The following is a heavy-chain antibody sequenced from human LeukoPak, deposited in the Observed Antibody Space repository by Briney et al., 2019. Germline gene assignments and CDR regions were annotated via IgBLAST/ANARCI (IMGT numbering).Heavy chain of an antibody. V-gene: IGHV4-59*01. D-gene: IGHD6-19*01. Sequence: SETLSLTCTVSGGSISSYYWSWIRQPPGKGLEWVGYIYYSGSANYNPSLKSRVTISVDTSKNQFSLKLSSVTAADTAVYYCASAPYSSGWPYWSFDLWGQGTLVTVSS. CDR2: IYYSGSA. CDR1: GGSISSYY. CDR3: ASAPYSSGWPYWSFDL. J-gene: IGHJ2*01.